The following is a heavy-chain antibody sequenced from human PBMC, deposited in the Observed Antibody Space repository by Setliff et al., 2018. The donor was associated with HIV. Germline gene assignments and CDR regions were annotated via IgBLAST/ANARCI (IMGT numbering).Heavy chain of an antibody. CDR1: GYTFTDYY. V-gene: IGHV1-2*06. CDR3: ARVGVDTAMVSLHYFDY. Sequence: GASVKVSCKATGYTFTDYYMHWVRQAPGQGLEWMGRINPNSGGTQYGQRFQGRVTMTRDTSSSTAYMELSSLRAEDTAVYYCARVGVDTAMVSLHYFDYWGQGTLVTVSS. J-gene: IGHJ4*02. D-gene: IGHD5-18*01. CDR2: INPNSGGT.